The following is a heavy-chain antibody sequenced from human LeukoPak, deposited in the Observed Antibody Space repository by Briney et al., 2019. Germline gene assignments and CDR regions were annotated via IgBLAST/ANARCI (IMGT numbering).Heavy chain of an antibody. CDR3: AKAPVTTCRGAFCYPFDY. J-gene: IGHJ4*02. V-gene: IGHV3-23*01. CDR2: ISGSGGST. Sequence: AGGSLRLSCAASGFTFSSYGMSWVRQAPGKGLEWVSAISGSGGSTYYADSVKGRFTISRDNSKNTLFLQMNRLRPEDAAVYYCAKAPVTTCRGAFCYPFDYWGLGTLVTVSS. CDR1: GFTFSSYG. D-gene: IGHD2-15*01.